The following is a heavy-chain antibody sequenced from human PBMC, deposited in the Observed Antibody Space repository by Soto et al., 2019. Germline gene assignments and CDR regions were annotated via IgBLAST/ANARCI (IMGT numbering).Heavy chain of an antibody. V-gene: IGHV2-5*02. CDR3: AHLSYYASSAWGYFDY. CDR1: GFSLSPSEVG. D-gene: IGHD3-22*01. J-gene: IGHJ4*02. Sequence: QITLKESGPTLVKPTQTLTLTCTFSGFSLSPSEVGVGWIRQPPGKALEWLALIYWDDDKRYSPSLKSRLTITKDTSKNHVVLTMTNMDPVDTATYYCAHLSYYASSAWGYFDYWGQGTLVTVSS. CDR2: IYWDDDK.